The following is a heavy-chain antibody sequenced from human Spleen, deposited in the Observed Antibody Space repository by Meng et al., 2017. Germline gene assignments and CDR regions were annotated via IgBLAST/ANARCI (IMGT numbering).Heavy chain of an antibody. Sequence: QGQRKQWGAGLLKPSETLSITCAVYGGSCSGYYWSWIRQPPGKGLEWIGEINHSGSTNYNPSLKSRVTISVDTSKNQFSLKLSSVTAADTAVYYCARKGLGLGFDYWGQGTLVTVSS. CDR2: INHSGST. D-gene: IGHD6-19*01. CDR3: ARKGLGLGFDY. J-gene: IGHJ4*02. CDR1: GGSCSGYY. V-gene: IGHV4-34*01.